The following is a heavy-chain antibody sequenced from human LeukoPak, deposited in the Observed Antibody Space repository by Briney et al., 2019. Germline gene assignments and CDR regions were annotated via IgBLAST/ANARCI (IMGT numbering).Heavy chain of an antibody. CDR1: GFTFRNTW. Sequence: GGSLRLSCAASGFTFRNTWMAWVRQAPGKGLEWVANINQDASTKHYVDSVKGRFTISRDNAKNSLYLQMNSLRADDTAIYYCARDQGGSLDYWGQGTLVTVSA. J-gene: IGHJ4*02. CDR2: INQDASTK. V-gene: IGHV3-7*01. CDR3: ARDQGGSLDY. D-gene: IGHD1-26*01.